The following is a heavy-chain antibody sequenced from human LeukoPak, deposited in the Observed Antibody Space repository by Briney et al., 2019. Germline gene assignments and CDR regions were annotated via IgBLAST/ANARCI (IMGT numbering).Heavy chain of an antibody. CDR2: ISYDGSNK. V-gene: IGHV3-30*18. Sequence: QPGGSLRLSCAASRFTFSSYGMHWVRQAPGKGLEWVAVISYDGSNKYYADSVKGRFTISRDNSKNTLYLQMNSLRAEDTAVYYCAKPNYYDSSGPHDDDYWGQGTLVTVSS. D-gene: IGHD3-22*01. J-gene: IGHJ4*02. CDR3: AKPNYYDSSGPHDDDY. CDR1: RFTFSSYG.